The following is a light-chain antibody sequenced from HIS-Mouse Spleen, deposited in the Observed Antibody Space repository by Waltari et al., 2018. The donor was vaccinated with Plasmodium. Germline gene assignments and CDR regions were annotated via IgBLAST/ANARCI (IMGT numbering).Light chain of an antibody. V-gene: IGLV2-11*01. CDR3: CSYAGSYTYV. CDR2: DVS. CDR1: SSDVGGYNY. Sequence: QSALTQPRSVSGSPGQSVTISCTGTSSDVGGYNYVSWYQQHPGKAPKPMIYDVSKRPSGVTDRFSGSKSGNTASLTISGLQAEDEADYYCCSYAGSYTYVFGTGTKVTVL. J-gene: IGLJ1*01.